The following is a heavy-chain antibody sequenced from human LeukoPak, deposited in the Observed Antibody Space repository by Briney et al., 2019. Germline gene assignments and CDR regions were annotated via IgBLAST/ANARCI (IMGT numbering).Heavy chain of an antibody. CDR3: ARGPPSALLYCNGRNCYSGLFDP. CDR2: INAGNGNT. D-gene: IGHD2-15*01. J-gene: IGHJ5*02. V-gene: IGHV1-3*01. CDR1: GYTFTKYA. Sequence: ASVKVSCKASGYTFTKYAIHWVRQAPGQRLEWMGWINAGNGNTKYSQNFQGRVTITRDTSASTVYMELSSLRSEDTAVYYCARGPPSALLYCNGRNCYSGLFDPWGRGTLVTVSS.